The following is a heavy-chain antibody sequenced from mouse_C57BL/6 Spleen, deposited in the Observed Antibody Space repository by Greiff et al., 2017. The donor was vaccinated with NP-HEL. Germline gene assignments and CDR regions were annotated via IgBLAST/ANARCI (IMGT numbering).Heavy chain of an antibody. V-gene: IGHV1-75*01. J-gene: IGHJ1*03. CDR2: IFPGSGST. D-gene: IGHD1-1*01. CDR1: GYTFTDYY. Sequence: VQLHQSGPELVKPGASVKISCKASGYTFTDYYINWVKQRPGQGLEWIGWIFPGSGSTYYNEKFKGKATLTVDKSSSTAYMLLSSLTSEDSAVYFCARKGITTVVEDYFDVWGTGTTVTVSS. CDR3: ARKGITTVVEDYFDV.